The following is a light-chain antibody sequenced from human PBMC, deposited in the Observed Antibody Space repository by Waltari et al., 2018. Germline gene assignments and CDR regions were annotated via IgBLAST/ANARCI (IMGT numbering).Light chain of an antibody. V-gene: IGKV1-39*01. Sequence: DIQMTQSPSSLSASVGDRVTITCRTSQSIGTSLNWYQQTTGQAPKLLIYAASSFQGGVPSRFSGSGSGTDFTLTISSLQPEDFATYYCQQTYSTLWTFGQGTKVEIK. CDR3: QQTYSTLWT. CDR2: AAS. J-gene: IGKJ1*01. CDR1: QSIGTS.